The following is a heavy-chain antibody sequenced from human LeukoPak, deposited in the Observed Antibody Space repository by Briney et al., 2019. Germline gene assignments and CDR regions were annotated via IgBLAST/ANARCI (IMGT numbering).Heavy chain of an antibody. V-gene: IGHV1-2*02. CDR3: ARASAGYSSSWYVG. CDR1: GYTFTGYY. J-gene: IGHJ4*02. CDR2: INPNSVGT. Sequence: GASVKVSCKASGYTFTGYYMHWVRQAPGQGLEWMGWINPNSVGTNYAQKFQGRVTMTRDTSISTAYMELSRLRSDDTAVYYCARASAGYSSSWYVGWGQGTLVTVSS. D-gene: IGHD6-13*01.